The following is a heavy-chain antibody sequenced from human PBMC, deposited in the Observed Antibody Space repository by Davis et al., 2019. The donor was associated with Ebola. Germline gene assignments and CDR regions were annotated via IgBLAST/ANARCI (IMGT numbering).Heavy chain of an antibody. Sequence: GESLKISCKGSGYSFTNYWIGWVRQTPGKGLEWMGIIYPGDSDTRYSLSFQGHVTISVDKSISTAYLLWSSLKASDTAIYYCARRGGSGFYYGMDVWGQGTTVTVSS. CDR1: GYSFTNYW. CDR3: ARRGGSGFYYGMDV. D-gene: IGHD3-9*01. CDR2: IYPGDSDT. V-gene: IGHV5-51*01. J-gene: IGHJ6*02.